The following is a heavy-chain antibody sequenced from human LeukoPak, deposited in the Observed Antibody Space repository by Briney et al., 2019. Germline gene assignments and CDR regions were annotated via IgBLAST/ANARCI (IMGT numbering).Heavy chain of an antibody. CDR3: ARATRDSIVVVTAIFDY. V-gene: IGHV3-23*01. Sequence: GGSLRLSCAASGFTFSSYAMSWVRQAPGKGLEWVSAISCSGGSTYYADSVKGRFTISRDNSKNTLYLQMNSLRAEDTAVYYCARATRDSIVVVTAIFDYWGQGTLVTVSS. D-gene: IGHD2-21*02. J-gene: IGHJ4*02. CDR1: GFTFSSYA. CDR2: ISCSGGST.